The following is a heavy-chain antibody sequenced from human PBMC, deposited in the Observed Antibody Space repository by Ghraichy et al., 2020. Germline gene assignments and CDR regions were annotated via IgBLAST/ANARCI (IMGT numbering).Heavy chain of an antibody. Sequence: SETLSLTCTVSGGSVSSGSYYWSWIRQPPGKGLEWIGYIYYSGSTNYNPSLKSRVTISVDTSKNQFSLKLSSVTAADTAVYYCALLPLTRDWFDPWGQGTLVTVSS. J-gene: IGHJ5*02. D-gene: IGHD2-15*01. CDR2: IYYSGST. V-gene: IGHV4-61*01. CDR3: ALLPLTRDWFDP. CDR1: GGSVSSGSYY.